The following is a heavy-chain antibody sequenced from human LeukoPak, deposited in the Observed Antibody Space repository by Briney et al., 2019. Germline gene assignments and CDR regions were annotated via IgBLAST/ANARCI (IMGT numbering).Heavy chain of an antibody. CDR3: ARAVNDYGDYVFDY. V-gene: IGHV3-66*01. D-gene: IGHD4-17*01. J-gene: IGHJ4*02. CDR2: IYSGGST. CDR1: EFSVGSNY. Sequence: GGSLRLSCAASEFSVGSNYMTWVRQAPGKGLEWVSLIYSGGSTYCADSVKGRFTISRDNAKNSLYLQMNSLRAEDTAVYYCARAVNDYGDYVFDYWGQGTLVTVSS.